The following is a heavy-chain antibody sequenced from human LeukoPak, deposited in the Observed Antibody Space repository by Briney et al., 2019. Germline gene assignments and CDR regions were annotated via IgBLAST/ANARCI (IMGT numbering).Heavy chain of an antibody. CDR3: ARYRRYYDILTGYYGELDY. Sequence: GASVKVSCKASGYTFTGYYMHWVRQAPGQGLEWMGWINPNSGGTNYAQKFQGRVTMTRDTSISTAYMELSRLRSDDTAVYYCARYRRYYDILTGYYGELDYWGQGTLVTVSS. D-gene: IGHD3-9*01. CDR2: INPNSGGT. J-gene: IGHJ4*02. V-gene: IGHV1-2*02. CDR1: GYTFTGYY.